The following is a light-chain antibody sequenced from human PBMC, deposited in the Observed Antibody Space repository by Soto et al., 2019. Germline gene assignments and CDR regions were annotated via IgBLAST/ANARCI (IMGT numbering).Light chain of an antibody. CDR2: EVS. Sequence: QSVLTQPASVSGSPGQSITISCTGTSSDVGGYNYVSWYQQHTGKAPKLMIYEVSNRPSGVSNRFSGSKSGNTASLTISGAQDEDEYDYYCSSDRSTRTSFGVGTKLTVL. V-gene: IGLV2-14*01. CDR1: SSDVGGYNY. CDR3: SSDRSTRTS. J-gene: IGLJ2*01.